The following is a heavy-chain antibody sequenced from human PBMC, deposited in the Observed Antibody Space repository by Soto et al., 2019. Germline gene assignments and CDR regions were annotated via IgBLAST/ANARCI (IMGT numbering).Heavy chain of an antibody. CDR1: GGSISSYY. Sequence: QVQMQESGPGLVKPSETLSLTCTVSGGSISSYYWSWIRQPPGKGLEWIGYIYYSGSTSYNPSLKSRVTISVDTSKNQFSLKLSSVTAADTAVYYCARGGHYGSGSYPDYWGQGTLVTVSS. CDR2: IYYSGST. J-gene: IGHJ4*02. CDR3: ARGGHYGSGSYPDY. D-gene: IGHD3-10*01. V-gene: IGHV4-59*01.